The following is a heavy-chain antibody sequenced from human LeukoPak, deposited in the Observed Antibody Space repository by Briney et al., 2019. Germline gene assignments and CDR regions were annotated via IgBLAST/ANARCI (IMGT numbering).Heavy chain of an antibody. V-gene: IGHV4-59*01. J-gene: IGHJ6*03. D-gene: IGHD1-26*01. Sequence: PSETLSLTCSVSGGCLSGYYWGWIRQLPGGGLGWVGYIFHNGRTTYNPSLESRVTISLDTSKNQLSLNLRFVTAADTALYFCARRRAQSSGPSFYYFYMDVWGKGTTVTVSS. CDR1: GGCLSGYY. CDR3: ARRRAQSSGPSFYYFYMDV. CDR2: IFHNGRT.